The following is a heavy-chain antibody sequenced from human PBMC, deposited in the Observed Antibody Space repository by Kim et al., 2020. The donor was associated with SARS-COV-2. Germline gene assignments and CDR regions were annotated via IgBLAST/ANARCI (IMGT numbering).Heavy chain of an antibody. CDR3: ARTTRYYFDY. V-gene: IGHV3-30*01. Sequence: NKYYADSVKCRFTSSREHSKYTLSLQMNSLRAEDTAVYYCARTTRYYFDYWGQGTLVTVSS. J-gene: IGHJ4*02. D-gene: IGHD2-15*01. CDR2: NK.